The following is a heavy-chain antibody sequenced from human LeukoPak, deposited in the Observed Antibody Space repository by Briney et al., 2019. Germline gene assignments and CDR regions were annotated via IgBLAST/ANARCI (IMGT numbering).Heavy chain of an antibody. CDR2: IYYSGST. J-gene: IGHJ5*02. D-gene: IGHD3-16*01. CDR1: GGSISSYY. Sequence: PSETLSLTCTVSGGSISSYYWSWIRQPPGKGLEWIGYIYYSGSTNYNPSLKSRVTISVDTSKNQFSLKLSSVTAADTAVYYCARHKALGWFDPWGQGTLVTVSS. V-gene: IGHV4-59*08. CDR3: ARHKALGWFDP.